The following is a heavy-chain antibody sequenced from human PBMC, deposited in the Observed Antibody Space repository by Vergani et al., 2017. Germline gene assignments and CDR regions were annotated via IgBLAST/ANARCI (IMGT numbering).Heavy chain of an antibody. CDR3: ARAPYYYDSSGYYPLFDY. CDR1: GGSISSRGYN. D-gene: IGHD3-22*01. J-gene: IGHJ4*02. CDR2: IYYSGST. V-gene: IGHV4-39*07. Sequence: QVQLQESGPGLVKPSEPLSLTGTVPGGSISSRGYNGGWIRQPPGKGLEWIGSIYYSGSTYYNPSLKSRVTTSVDTSKNQFSLKLSSVTAADTAVYYCARAPYYYDSSGYYPLFDYWGQGTLVTVSS.